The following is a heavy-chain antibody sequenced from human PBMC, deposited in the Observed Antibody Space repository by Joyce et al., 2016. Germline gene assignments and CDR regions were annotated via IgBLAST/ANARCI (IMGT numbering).Heavy chain of an antibody. CDR3: ARSSTVSSGSFDY. Sequence: QVQLVQSGAEVKKPGASVKVSCKTSGYAFTNHYIHWVRQAPGQGLEWMAIVNPSVGNPRYAQKLQGRVTMTRNTSTGTVDMELSSLTSDDTAFYYCARSSTVSSGSFDYWGQGTLVTVSS. J-gene: IGHJ4*02. V-gene: IGHV1-46*04. D-gene: IGHD3-22*01. CDR1: GYAFTNHY. CDR2: VNPSVGNP.